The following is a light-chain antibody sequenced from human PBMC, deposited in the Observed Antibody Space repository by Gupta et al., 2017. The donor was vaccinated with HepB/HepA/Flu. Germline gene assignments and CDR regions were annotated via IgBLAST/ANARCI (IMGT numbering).Light chain of an antibody. CDR2: GAS. CDR1: QSVSSIY. V-gene: IGKV3-20*01. J-gene: IGKJ1*01. CDR3: QQYGSSPPWT. Sequence: EIVLPPSPGTLSLSPGERATLSCRGSQSVSSIYLDWYQQKPGQAPRLLIYGASSRATGIPDRVSGSGSGTDFTLTISRLEPEDYAVYYCQQYGSSPPWTFGQGTKVEIK.